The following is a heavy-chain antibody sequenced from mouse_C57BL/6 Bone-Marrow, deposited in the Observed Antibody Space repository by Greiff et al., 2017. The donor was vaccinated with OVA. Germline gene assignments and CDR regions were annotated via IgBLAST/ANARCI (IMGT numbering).Heavy chain of an antibody. D-gene: IGHD4-1*01. Sequence: EVQLQQSGPGLVKPSQSLSLTCSVTGYSITSGYYWNWIRQFPGNKLEWMGYISYDGSNNYNPSLKNRISITRDTSKDQFFLKLNSVTTEDTATYYCASSANWDGFDYWGQGTTLTVSS. CDR3: ASSANWDGFDY. CDR2: ISYDGSN. J-gene: IGHJ2*01. CDR1: GYSITSGYY. V-gene: IGHV3-6*01.